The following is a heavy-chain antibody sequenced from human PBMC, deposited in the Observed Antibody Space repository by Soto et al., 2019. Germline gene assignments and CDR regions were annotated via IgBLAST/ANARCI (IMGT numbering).Heavy chain of an antibody. CDR1: GRSLSSKGMR. CDR3: ARSPGGFTVATYFFDY. CDR2: IDWDDDK. V-gene: IGHV2-70*04. D-gene: IGHD4-17*01. Sequence: SGPTLVNPTQTLTLTCTFSGRSLSSKGMRVSWIRQPPGKALEWLARIDWDDDKFYSPSLRTRLTISKDTSKNQVVLTMTNVDPKDTATYYCARSPGGFTVATYFFDYWGQGTLVTVSS. J-gene: IGHJ4*02.